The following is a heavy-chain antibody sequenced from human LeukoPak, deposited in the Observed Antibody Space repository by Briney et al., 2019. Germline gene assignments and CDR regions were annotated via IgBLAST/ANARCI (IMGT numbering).Heavy chain of an antibody. V-gene: IGHV4-59*01. D-gene: IGHD1-1*01. Sequence: KPSETLSLTCTVSGGSLNNYYWTWLRQSPGKGLEWIGYIFYTGGTNYNPSLKSRVTISVDTSKNQFSLNLNSVTTTDTAVYYCARVGDWNDLVYWGQGAPVAVSS. CDR3: ARVGDWNDLVY. CDR1: GGSLNNYY. CDR2: IFYTGGT. J-gene: IGHJ4*02.